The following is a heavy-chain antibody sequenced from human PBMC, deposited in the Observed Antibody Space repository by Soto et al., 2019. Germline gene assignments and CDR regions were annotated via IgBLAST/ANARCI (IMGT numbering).Heavy chain of an antibody. D-gene: IGHD5-12*01. CDR2: IIPIFGTA. CDR3: ARDGDGYNKSVDY. J-gene: IGHJ4*02. CDR1: GGTFSSYA. Sequence: ASVKVSCKASGGTFSSYAISWVRQAPGQGLEWMGGIIPIFGTANYAQKFQGRVTITADESTSTAYMELSSLRSEDTAVYYCARDGDGYNKSVDYWGQGTLVTVSS. V-gene: IGHV1-69*13.